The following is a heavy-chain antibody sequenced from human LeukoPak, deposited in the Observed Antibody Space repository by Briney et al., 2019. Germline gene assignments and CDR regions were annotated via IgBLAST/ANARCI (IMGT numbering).Heavy chain of an antibody. CDR2: INSDGSST. V-gene: IGHV3-74*01. D-gene: IGHD3-9*01. CDR1: GFTFSSYW. Sequence: GGSLRLSCAASGFTFSSYWMHWVRQAPGKGLVWVSHINSDGSSTTYADSVEGRFTISRDNAKNTLYLQMNSLRAEDTAVYYCARAGRGLRYFDWLTYDYWGQGTLVTVSS. CDR3: ARAGRGLRYFDWLTYDY. J-gene: IGHJ4*02.